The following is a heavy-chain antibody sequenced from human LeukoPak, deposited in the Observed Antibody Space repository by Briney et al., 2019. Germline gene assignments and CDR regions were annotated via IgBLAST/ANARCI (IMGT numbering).Heavy chain of an antibody. CDR1: GYTFTSYG. V-gene: IGHV1-18*01. D-gene: IGHD6-13*01. CDR3: AREDRDSQQLVLLDY. Sequence: ASVKVSCKASGYTFTSYGISWVRQAPGQGLEGMGWISAYNGNTNYAQKLQGRVTMTTDTSTSTAYMELRSLRSDDTAVYYCAREDRDSQQLVLLDYWGQGTLVTVSS. J-gene: IGHJ4*02. CDR2: ISAYNGNT.